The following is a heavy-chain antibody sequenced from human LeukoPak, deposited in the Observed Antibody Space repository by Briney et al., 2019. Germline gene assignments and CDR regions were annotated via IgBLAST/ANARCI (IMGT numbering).Heavy chain of an antibody. Sequence: PGGSLRLSCAASGFTFSDYAMQWVRQAPGKGLEWVALISYDETNKYYADSVRGRFIISRDNSKNTLYLQLNSLRAEDTAVYFCARVRLQTYGEPHVFDVWGQGTMVTVSS. CDR1: GFTFSDYA. CDR2: ISYDETNK. D-gene: IGHD4-17*01. CDR3: ARVRLQTYGEPHVFDV. V-gene: IGHV3-30*14. J-gene: IGHJ3*01.